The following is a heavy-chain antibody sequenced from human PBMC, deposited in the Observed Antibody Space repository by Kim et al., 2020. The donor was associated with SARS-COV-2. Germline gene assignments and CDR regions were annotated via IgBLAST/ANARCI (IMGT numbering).Heavy chain of an antibody. CDR2: INHSGST. CDR3: ARVGSDTAMVQSYYYYGMDV. J-gene: IGHJ6*02. D-gene: IGHD5-18*01. Sequence: SETLSLTCAVYGGSFSGYYWSWIRQPPGKGLEWIGEINHSGSTNYNPSLKSRVTISVDTSKNQFSLKLSSVTAADTAVYYCARVGSDTAMVQSYYYYGMDVWGQGTTVTVSS. CDR1: GGSFSGYY. V-gene: IGHV4-34*01.